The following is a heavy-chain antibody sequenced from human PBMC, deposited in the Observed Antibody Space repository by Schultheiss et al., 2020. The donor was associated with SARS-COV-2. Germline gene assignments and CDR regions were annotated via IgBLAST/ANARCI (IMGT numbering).Heavy chain of an antibody. CDR3: AREREAARNWFDP. CDR2: IYYSGST. D-gene: IGHD6-6*01. J-gene: IGHJ5*02. CDR1: GAYISSSNYY. Sequence: SVTLSLTCTVSGAYISSSNYYWGWIRQTPGKGLEWIGTIYYSGSTYYNPSLKSRVTISVDTSKNQFSLKLSSVTAADTAVYYCAREREAARNWFDPWGQGTLVTVSS. V-gene: IGHV4-39*07.